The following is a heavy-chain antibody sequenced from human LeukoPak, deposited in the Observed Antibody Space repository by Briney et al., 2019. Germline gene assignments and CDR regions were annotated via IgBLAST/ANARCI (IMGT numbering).Heavy chain of an antibody. CDR3: ARDRCSGGSCYYYYYMDV. CDR1: GFTFSSYW. D-gene: IGHD2-15*01. J-gene: IGHJ6*03. CDR2: INSDGSST. Sequence: GGSLRLSCAASGFTFSSYWMHWVRHALGKGLVWVSRINSDGSSTSYADSVRGRFSISRDNAKNTLYLQMNSLRAEDTAVYYCARDRCSGGSCYYYYYMDVWGKGTTVTVSS. V-gene: IGHV3-74*01.